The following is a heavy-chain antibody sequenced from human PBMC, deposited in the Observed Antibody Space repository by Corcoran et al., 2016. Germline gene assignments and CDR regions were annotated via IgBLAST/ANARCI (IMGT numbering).Heavy chain of an antibody. Sequence: QVQLQDSGPGLVTPSETLSLTCTVSGYSISSGYYWGWIRQPPGKGLEWIGSIYHSGSTYYNPSLKSRVTISVDTSKNQFSLKLSSVTAADPAVYYCARSPRGGGAGDYWGQGTLVTVSS. CDR3: ARSPRGGGAGDY. J-gene: IGHJ4*02. V-gene: IGHV4-38-2*02. D-gene: IGHD2-15*01. CDR1: GYSISSGYY. CDR2: IYHSGST.